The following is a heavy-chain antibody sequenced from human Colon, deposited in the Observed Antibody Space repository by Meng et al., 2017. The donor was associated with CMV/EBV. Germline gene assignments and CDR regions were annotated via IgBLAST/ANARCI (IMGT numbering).Heavy chain of an antibody. V-gene: IGHV3-48*03. CDR1: GFTFSDYE. D-gene: IGHD6-19*01. CDR3: ARDMDGTSTSYDF. Sequence: GGSLRLSCAAFGFTFSDYEMNWVRQAPGKGLEWVSYITRSATTKHYAASVKGRFTISRDDAERSLFLHMDSLRAEDTAVYYCARDMDGTSTSYDFWGQGTLVTVSS. CDR2: ITRSATTK. J-gene: IGHJ4*02.